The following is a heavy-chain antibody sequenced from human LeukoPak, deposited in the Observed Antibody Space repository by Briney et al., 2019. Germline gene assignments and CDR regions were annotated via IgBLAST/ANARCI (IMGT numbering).Heavy chain of an antibody. V-gene: IGHV3-48*03. D-gene: IGHD6-13*01. Sequence: WGSLRLSCAASGFTFSSYDMNWVRQAPGKGLEWVSYISTSGSAIYYADSVKGRFTISRDNAKNSLYLQMNSLRAEDTAVYYCARAGYNFDYWGQGTLVTVSS. CDR3: ARAGYNFDY. CDR1: GFTFSSYD. CDR2: ISTSGSAI. J-gene: IGHJ4*02.